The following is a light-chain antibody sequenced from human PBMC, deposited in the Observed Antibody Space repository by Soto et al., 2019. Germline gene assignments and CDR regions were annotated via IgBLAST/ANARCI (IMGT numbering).Light chain of an antibody. V-gene: IGLV2-14*01. CDR3: SSYTSVRDVYV. CDR2: EVS. J-gene: IGLJ1*01. CDR1: SSDVGSYHY. Sequence: QSALTQPASVSGSPGQSITISCTGTSSDVGSYHYVSWFQQHPGKAPKLIIFEVSDRPSGVSTRFSGSKSGDTASLTISGLQADDEAHYYCSSYTSVRDVYVFGGGTKVT.